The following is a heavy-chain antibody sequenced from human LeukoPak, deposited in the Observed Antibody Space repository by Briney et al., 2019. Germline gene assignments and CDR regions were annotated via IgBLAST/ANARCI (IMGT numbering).Heavy chain of an antibody. Sequence: SETLSLTCTDSGGSISGYYWSWIRQPPRKGPEWIGYIYYSGSTNYNPSLKSRVTISVDTSKNQFSLKMNSVTAADTAVYYCARLASSGWSHCDYWGQGTLVTVSS. J-gene: IGHJ4*02. CDR1: GGSISGYY. CDR3: ARLASSGWSHCDY. D-gene: IGHD6-19*01. CDR2: IYYSGST. V-gene: IGHV4-59*08.